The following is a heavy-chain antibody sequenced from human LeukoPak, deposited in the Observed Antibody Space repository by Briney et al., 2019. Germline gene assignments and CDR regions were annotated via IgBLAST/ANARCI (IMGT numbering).Heavy chain of an antibody. D-gene: IGHD3-16*01. CDR3: ARDRLVSGQLRLGELGY. Sequence: ASVKVSCKASGYTFTSYGISWVRQAPGQGLEWMGWISAYNGNTNYARKLQGRVTMTTDTSTSTAYMELRSLRSDDTAVYYCARDRLVSGQLRLGELGYWGQGTLVTVSS. V-gene: IGHV1-18*01. CDR2: ISAYNGNT. J-gene: IGHJ4*02. CDR1: GYTFTSYG.